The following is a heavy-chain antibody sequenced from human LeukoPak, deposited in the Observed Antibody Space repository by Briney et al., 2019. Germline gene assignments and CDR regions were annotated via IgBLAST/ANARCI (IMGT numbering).Heavy chain of an antibody. D-gene: IGHD3-10*01. V-gene: IGHV3-21*01. CDR1: GFTFSSYS. Sequence: GGSLRLSCAASGFTFSSYSINWVRQAPGKGLEWVSSISGSSSYIYYADSVKGRFTISGDNAKNSLYLQMNSLRAEDTAVYYCARLFTSVFTSPFDYWGQGALVTVSS. CDR2: ISGSSSYI. J-gene: IGHJ4*02. CDR3: ARLFTSVFTSPFDY.